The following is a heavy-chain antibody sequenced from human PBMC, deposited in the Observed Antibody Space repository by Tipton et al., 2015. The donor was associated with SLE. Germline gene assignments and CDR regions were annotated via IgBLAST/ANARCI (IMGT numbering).Heavy chain of an antibody. D-gene: IGHD3-16*01. Sequence: QSGAEVKKPGASVKVSCKASGYTFTGYYMHWVRQAPGQGLEWMGRINPNSGGTNYAQKFQGRVTMTRDTSISTAYMELSRLRSDDTAVYYCARDPALPGGNYNDMDVWGQGTTVIVSS. CDR2: INPNSGGT. CDR1: GYTFTGYY. V-gene: IGHV1-2*06. J-gene: IGHJ6*02. CDR3: ARDPALPGGNYNDMDV.